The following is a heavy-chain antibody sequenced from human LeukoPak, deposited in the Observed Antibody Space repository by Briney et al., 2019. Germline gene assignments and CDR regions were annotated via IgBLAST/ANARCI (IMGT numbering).Heavy chain of an antibody. V-gene: IGHV3-33*01. CDR3: ARDPGSPIPWYIDD. D-gene: IGHD2-2*02. J-gene: IGHJ4*02. CDR2: IWYDGSKI. Sequence: GGSLRLSCAASGFTFSSYGMHWVRQAPGKGLEWVALIWYDGSKIYYADSVKGRFTISRDNSKNTLYLQMNSLRAEDTALYYCARDPGSPIPWYIDDWGQGTLVTVSS. CDR1: GFTFSSYG.